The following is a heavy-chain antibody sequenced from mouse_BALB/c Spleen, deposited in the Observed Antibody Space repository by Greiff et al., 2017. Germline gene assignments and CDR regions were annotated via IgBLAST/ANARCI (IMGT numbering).Heavy chain of an antibody. Sequence: VQLQQSGPELVKPGASVKISCKASGYSFTGYFMNWVMQSHGKSLEWIGRINPYNGDTFYNQKFTGKATLTVDKSSSTAHMELRSLASEDSAVYYCARDGYDGFDYWGQGTTLTVSS. CDR2: INPYNGDT. D-gene: IGHD2-2*01. J-gene: IGHJ2*01. CDR1: GYSFTGYF. V-gene: IGHV1-20*02. CDR3: ARDGYDGFDY.